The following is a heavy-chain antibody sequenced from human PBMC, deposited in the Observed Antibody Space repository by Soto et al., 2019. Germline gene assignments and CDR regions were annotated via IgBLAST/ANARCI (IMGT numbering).Heavy chain of an antibody. D-gene: IGHD2-8*01. Sequence: QVQLQESGPGLVNPSQTLSLTCTVSGGSINSGVYYWSWIRQHPGEGLEWIGCISYSGRTYYNPSFRSRLTISVHTSKNQFSMQLSAVSAADTDVYNNARWVYYRGEVTLVTVSS. CDR1: GGSINSGVYY. CDR3: ARWVYY. CDR2: ISYSGRT. J-gene: IGHJ4*02. V-gene: IGHV4-31*03.